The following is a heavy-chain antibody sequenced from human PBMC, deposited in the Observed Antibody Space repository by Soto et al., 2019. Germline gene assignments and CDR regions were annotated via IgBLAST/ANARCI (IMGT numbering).Heavy chain of an antibody. Sequence: PSQTLSLTCAISGDSVSSNSAAWNWIRQSPSRGLEWLGRTYYRSKWYNDYAVSVKSRITINPDTSKNQISLQLNTVTPEDTAVYYCARDSYDYRNYYYYYGMDVWGQGTTVTVSS. CDR3: ARDSYDYRNYYYYYGMDV. CDR2: TYYRSKWYN. J-gene: IGHJ6*02. D-gene: IGHD5-12*01. CDR1: GDSVSSNSAA. V-gene: IGHV6-1*01.